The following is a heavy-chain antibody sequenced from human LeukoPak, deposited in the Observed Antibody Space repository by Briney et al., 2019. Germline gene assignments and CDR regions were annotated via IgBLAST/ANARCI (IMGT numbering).Heavy chain of an antibody. D-gene: IGHD2-2*02. Sequence: SETLSLTCVDYGGSFSGYYCSWILQPPGKGLEWIGEINHSGSTNYNPSLKSRVTISVDTSKNQFSLKLSSVTAADTAVYYCARRRCSSTSCYRQKYYFDYWGQGTLVTVSS. V-gene: IGHV4-34*01. CDR1: GGSFSGYY. CDR3: ARRRCSSTSCYRQKYYFDY. J-gene: IGHJ4*02. CDR2: INHSGST.